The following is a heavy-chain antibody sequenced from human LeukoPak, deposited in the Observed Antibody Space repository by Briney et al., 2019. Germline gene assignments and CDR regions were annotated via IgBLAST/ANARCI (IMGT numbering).Heavy chain of an antibody. V-gene: IGHV3-21*01. Sequence: GGSLRLSCAASGLTFSSYSMNWVRQAPGKGLEWVSSISSSSYIYYADSVKGRFTISRDNAKNSLYLQMNSLRAEDTAVYYCARDPIVRGYPGDFDYWGQGTLVTVSS. CDR1: GLTFSSYS. CDR2: ISSSSYI. D-gene: IGHD3-10*01. CDR3: ARDPIVRGYPGDFDY. J-gene: IGHJ4*02.